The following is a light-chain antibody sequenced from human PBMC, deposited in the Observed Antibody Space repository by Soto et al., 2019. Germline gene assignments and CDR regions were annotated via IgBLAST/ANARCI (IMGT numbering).Light chain of an antibody. CDR3: QQFGTSPLWT. Sequence: DIVLTQSPATLSSSPGERATLSCRASRSFASSYLAWYQQEPGQAPRLLMYETSTRATGIPDRFSGSGSGTDFTLTISRLEPEDFAVYYCQQFGTSPLWTFGQGTKVDIK. CDR2: ETS. J-gene: IGKJ1*01. V-gene: IGKV3-20*01. CDR1: RSFASSY.